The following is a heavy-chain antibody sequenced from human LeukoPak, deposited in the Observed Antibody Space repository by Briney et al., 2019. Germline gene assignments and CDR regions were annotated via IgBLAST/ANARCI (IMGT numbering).Heavy chain of an antibody. Sequence: ASVTVSFKVSGYTLTELSMHWVRQAPGKGLEWMGGFDPEDGETIYAQKFQGRVTMTEDTSTDTAYMELSSLRSEDTAVYYCATDRGVLQIAGFDYWGQGTLVTVSS. D-gene: IGHD4/OR15-4a*01. J-gene: IGHJ4*02. CDR1: GYTLTELS. CDR2: FDPEDGET. CDR3: ATDRGVLQIAGFDY. V-gene: IGHV1-24*01.